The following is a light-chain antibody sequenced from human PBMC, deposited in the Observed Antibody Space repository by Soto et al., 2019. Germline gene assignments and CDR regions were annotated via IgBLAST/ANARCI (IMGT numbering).Light chain of an antibody. CDR2: WAS. Sequence: DIVMTPSPDSLAVSLGERATINCKSSQNVLYNSNKKNYLAWYQQKLGQPPKLLIYWASTRESGVPDRFSGSGSGTDFTLTISSLQAEDVAVYYCQQYYTTPLSFGGGTKVEIK. J-gene: IGKJ4*01. CDR3: QQYYTTPLS. CDR1: QNVLYNSNKKNY. V-gene: IGKV4-1*01.